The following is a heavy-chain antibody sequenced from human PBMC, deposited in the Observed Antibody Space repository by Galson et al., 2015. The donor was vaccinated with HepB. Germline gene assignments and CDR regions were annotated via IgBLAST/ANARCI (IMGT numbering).Heavy chain of an antibody. J-gene: IGHJ4*02. Sequence: SLRLSCAASGFTFSSYWMSWVRQAPGKGLEWVASINQDGSEKYYVDSVKGRFTISRDNAKNSLYLQMNSLRAEDTALYYCARDHDNGRYYQGYFEFWGQGTLVTVSS. CDR2: INQDGSEK. V-gene: IGHV3-7*03. CDR1: GFTFSSYW. CDR3: ARDHDNGRYYQGYFEF. D-gene: IGHD3-22*01.